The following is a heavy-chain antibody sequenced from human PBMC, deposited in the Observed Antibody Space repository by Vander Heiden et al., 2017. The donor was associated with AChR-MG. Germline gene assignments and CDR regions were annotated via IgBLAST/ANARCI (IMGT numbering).Heavy chain of an antibody. CDR2: ISSSSSTI. CDR1: GLAFSSYS. V-gene: IGHV3-48*01. CDR3: ARSGMATIDAFDI. D-gene: IGHD5-12*01. J-gene: IGHJ3*02. Sequence: EVQLVESGGGLVQPGGSLRLPSAASGLAFSSYSMNWVRQAPGKGLEWVSYISSSSSTIYYADSVKGRFTISRDNAKNSLYLQMNSLRAEDTAVYYCARSGMATIDAFDIWGQGTMVTVSS.